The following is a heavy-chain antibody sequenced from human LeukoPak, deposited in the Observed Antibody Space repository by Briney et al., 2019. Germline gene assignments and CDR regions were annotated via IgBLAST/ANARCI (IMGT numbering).Heavy chain of an antibody. J-gene: IGHJ4*01. D-gene: IGHD6-19*01. Sequence: PSQTLSLTCTVSGGSISSGDYYWGWIRQPPGKGLEWIGSIYYSGSTYYNPSLKSRVTISVDTSKNQFSLKLSSVTAADTAVYYCARSEWLVRGGDDFWGHGTLVTVSS. CDR3: ARSEWLVRGGDDF. V-gene: IGHV4-39*01. CDR2: IYYSGST. CDR1: GGSISSGDYY.